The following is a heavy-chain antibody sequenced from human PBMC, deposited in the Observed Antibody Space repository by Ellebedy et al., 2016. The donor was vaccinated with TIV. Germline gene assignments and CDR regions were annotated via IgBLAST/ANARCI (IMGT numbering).Heavy chain of an antibody. Sequence: GESLKISCAVSGFILSDHDVDWVRQAPGKGLEWVGRTRNKPNNYTTEYAASVKGRFTISRDDSKSSLYLQMNSLKIEDTAVYYCTGWRSGDPTWGQGTLVTVSS. CDR1: GFILSDHD. D-gene: IGHD4-17*01. J-gene: IGHJ5*02. V-gene: IGHV3-72*01. CDR3: TGWRSGDPT. CDR2: TRNKPNNYTT.